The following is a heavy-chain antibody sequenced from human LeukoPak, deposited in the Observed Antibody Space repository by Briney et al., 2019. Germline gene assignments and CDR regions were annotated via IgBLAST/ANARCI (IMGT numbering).Heavy chain of an antibody. V-gene: IGHV1-8*03. Sequence: ASVKVSCKASGYTFTSYDINWVRQATGQGLEWMGWMNLNSGNTGYAQKFQGRVTITRNTSISTAYMELSSLRSEDTAVYYCARGRRYCSSTSCYLVYWGQGTLVTVSS. CDR2: MNLNSGNT. CDR3: ARGRRYCSSTSCYLVY. D-gene: IGHD2-2*01. CDR1: GYTFTSYD. J-gene: IGHJ4*02.